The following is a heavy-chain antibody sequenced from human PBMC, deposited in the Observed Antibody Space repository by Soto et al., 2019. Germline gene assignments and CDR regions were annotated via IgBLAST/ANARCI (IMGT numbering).Heavy chain of an antibody. CDR3: ARVVATVAGPYGMDV. CDR2: ISAYNGNT. V-gene: IGHV1-18*01. Sequence: QVQLVQSGAEVKKPGASVKVSCRASGYTFTSYVISWVRQAPAQGLEWMGWISAYNGNTNFAQKLQGRVTMPTDTSRSTAYMEMRSLRSDDTAVYYCARVVATVAGPYGMDVWGQGTTVTVSS. J-gene: IGHJ6*02. CDR1: GYTFTSYV. D-gene: IGHD6-19*01.